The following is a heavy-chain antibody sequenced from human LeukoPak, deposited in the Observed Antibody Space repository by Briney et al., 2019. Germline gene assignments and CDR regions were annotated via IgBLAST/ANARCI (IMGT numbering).Heavy chain of an antibody. Sequence: ASVKVSCKASGYTFTGYYMHWVRQAPGQGLEWMGWITPDSGGTNSAQKFQGRVTMTRDTSISTAYMELSRLRSDDTAVYYCARDQSPIRYYDFWSGYYILDYWGQGTLVTVSS. J-gene: IGHJ4*02. CDR1: GYTFTGYY. CDR3: ARDQSPIRYYDFWSGYYILDY. D-gene: IGHD3-3*01. CDR2: ITPDSGGT. V-gene: IGHV1-2*02.